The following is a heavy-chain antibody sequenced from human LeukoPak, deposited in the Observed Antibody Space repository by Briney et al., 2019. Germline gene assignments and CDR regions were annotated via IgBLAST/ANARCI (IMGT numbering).Heavy chain of an antibody. D-gene: IGHD3-22*01. CDR3: ATDGFSSGYSGVWYFDL. V-gene: IGHV1-24*01. Sequence: GASVKVSCKVSGYTLTELSMHWVRQAPGKGLEWMGGLDPEDGETIYAQKFQGRVTMTEDTSTDTAYMELSSLRSEDTAVYYCATDGFSSGYSGVWYFDLWGRGTLVTVSS. CDR2: LDPEDGET. CDR1: GYTLTELS. J-gene: IGHJ2*01.